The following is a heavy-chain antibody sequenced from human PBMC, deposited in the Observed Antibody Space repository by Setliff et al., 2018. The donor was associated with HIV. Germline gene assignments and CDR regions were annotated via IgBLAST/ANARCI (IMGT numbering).Heavy chain of an antibody. Sequence: PGGSLRLSCAASGFTFSDHYMSWIRQAPGKGLEWVSYISGSSSTIYYADSVKGRFTISRDNSKNTLYLQMTSLRADDTAVYYCARDGPTGWDAFDVWGQGTMVTVSS. CDR1: GFTFSDHY. J-gene: IGHJ3*01. V-gene: IGHV3-11*01. CDR2: ISGSSSTI. CDR3: ARDGPTGWDAFDV. D-gene: IGHD3-9*01.